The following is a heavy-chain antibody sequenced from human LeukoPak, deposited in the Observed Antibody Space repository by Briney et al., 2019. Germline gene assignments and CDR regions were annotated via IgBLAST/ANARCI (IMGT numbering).Heavy chain of an antibody. CDR1: GFTFSSYA. J-gene: IGHJ4*02. V-gene: IGHV3-23*01. CDR3: AKDLEPVAGIRSPYDY. Sequence: GGSLRLSCAASGFTFSSYAMSWLRQAPGKGLEWVSAISGSGGSTYYADPVKGRFTISRDNSKNTLYLQMNSLRAEDTAVYYCAKDLEPVAGIRSPYDYWGQGTLVTVSS. CDR2: ISGSGGST. D-gene: IGHD6-19*01.